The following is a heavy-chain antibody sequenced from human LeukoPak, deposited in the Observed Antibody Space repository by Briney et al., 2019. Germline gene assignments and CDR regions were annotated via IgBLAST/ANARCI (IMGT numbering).Heavy chain of an antibody. J-gene: IGHJ4*02. D-gene: IGHD3-10*01. Sequence: ASVKVSYKASGYTFTGYYMHWVRQAPGQGLEWMGWINPNSGGTNYAQKFQGWVTMTRDTSISTAYMELSRLRSDDTAVYYCARGAIMVRGVTPTFDYWGQGTLVTVSS. CDR3: ARGAIMVRGVTPTFDY. CDR1: GYTFTGYY. V-gene: IGHV1-2*04. CDR2: INPNSGGT.